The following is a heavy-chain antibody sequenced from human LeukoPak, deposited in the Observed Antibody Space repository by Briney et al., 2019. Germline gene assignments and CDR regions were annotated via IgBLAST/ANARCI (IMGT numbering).Heavy chain of an antibody. CDR2: ISYDARHE. D-gene: IGHD5-24*01. V-gene: IGHV3-30*03. Sequence: GGSLRLSCEASGFPFRDHAMHWVRQAPGKGLEWVAVISYDARHENYADSVKGRFTVSRDDSRGTLYLQMNSLKTDDTAVYFCARDEFDGYNLGPSIYWGQGTLVTVSS. CDR3: ARDEFDGYNLGPSIY. CDR1: GFPFRDHA. J-gene: IGHJ4*02.